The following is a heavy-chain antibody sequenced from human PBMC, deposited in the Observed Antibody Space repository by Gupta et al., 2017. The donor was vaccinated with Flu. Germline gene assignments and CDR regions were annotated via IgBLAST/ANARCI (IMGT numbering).Heavy chain of an antibody. D-gene: IGHD3-3*01. J-gene: IGHJ6*02. V-gene: IGHV1-2*02. Sequence: QVQLVQSGAEVKKPGASVKVSCKASGYTFTGHYMHWVRQAPGQGLEWMGWINPNSGGTNYAQKFQGRVTMTRDTPISTAYMELSRLRSDDTAVYYCARELRFLEWLFGGMDVWGQGTTVTVSS. CDR3: ARELRFLEWLFGGMDV. CDR1: GYTFTGHY. CDR2: INPNSGGT.